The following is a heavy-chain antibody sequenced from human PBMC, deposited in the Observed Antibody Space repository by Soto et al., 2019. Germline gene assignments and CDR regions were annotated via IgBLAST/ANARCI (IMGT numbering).Heavy chain of an antibody. CDR3: ARGLAAAGHNWFDP. J-gene: IGHJ5*02. D-gene: IGHD6-13*01. V-gene: IGHV1-8*01. CDR1: GYTFTSYD. Sequence: QVQLVQSGAEVKKPGASVKVSCKASGYTFTSYDINWVRQATGQGLEWMRWMNPNSGNTGYAQKFQGRVTMTRNTSISTAYMELSSLRSEDTAVYYCARGLAAAGHNWFDPWGQGTLVTVSS. CDR2: MNPNSGNT.